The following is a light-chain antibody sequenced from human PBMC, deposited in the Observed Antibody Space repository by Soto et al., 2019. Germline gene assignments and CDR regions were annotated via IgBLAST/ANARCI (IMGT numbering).Light chain of an antibody. CDR3: SSYTSSSTLCV. J-gene: IGLJ1*01. V-gene: IGLV2-14*01. CDR2: DVS. Sequence: QSALTQPASVSGSPGQSITISCTGTSSDVGGYNYVSWYQQHPGKAPKLMIYDVSNRPSGVSNRFSGSKSGNTASLTISGLQAEDEADYYCSSYTSSSTLCVFGTGPKVTVL. CDR1: SSDVGGYNY.